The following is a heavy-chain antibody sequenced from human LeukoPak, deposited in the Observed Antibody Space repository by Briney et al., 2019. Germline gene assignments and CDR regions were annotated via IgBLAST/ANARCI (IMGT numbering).Heavy chain of an antibody. J-gene: IGHJ4*02. CDR3: ARAGYSSSWWRY. D-gene: IGHD6-13*01. CDR1: GGTFSSYA. V-gene: IGHV1-69*04. CDR2: IIPILGIA. Sequence: ASVKVSCKASGGTFSSYAISWVRQAPGQGLEWMGRIIPILGIANYAQKFQGRVTITADKSTSTAYMELSSLRSEDTAVYYCARAGYSSSWWRYWGQGTLVTVSS.